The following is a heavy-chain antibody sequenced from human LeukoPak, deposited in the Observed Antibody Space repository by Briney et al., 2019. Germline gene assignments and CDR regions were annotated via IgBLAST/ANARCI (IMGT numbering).Heavy chain of an antibody. Sequence: GRSLRLSCAASGFTFSSYAMHWVRQAPGKGLEWVTVISYDGSNKYYADSVRGRFTISRDNSKNTLYLQMNSLRDEDTAVYYCARGIMDFWGQGTLVTVSS. CDR1: GFTFSSYA. J-gene: IGHJ4*02. CDR2: ISYDGSNK. D-gene: IGHD3-16*01. V-gene: IGHV3-30-3*01. CDR3: ARGIMDF.